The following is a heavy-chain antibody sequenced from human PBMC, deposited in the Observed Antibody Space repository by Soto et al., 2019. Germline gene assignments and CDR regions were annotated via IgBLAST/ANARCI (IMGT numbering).Heavy chain of an antibody. CDR3: ASHVSELSTRFDY. CDR1: GGSISSYY. CDR2: IYYSGST. J-gene: IGHJ4*02. Sequence: QVQLQESCPGLVKPSENLSITCTVSGGSISSYYWSWIRQPPGKGLDWIGYIYYSGSTNYNPSLKSRGTISVDTSKNQFSLKLSSVTAADPAVYYFASHVSELSTRFDYWGQGTLVTVSS. D-gene: IGHD1-26*01. V-gene: IGHV4-59*08.